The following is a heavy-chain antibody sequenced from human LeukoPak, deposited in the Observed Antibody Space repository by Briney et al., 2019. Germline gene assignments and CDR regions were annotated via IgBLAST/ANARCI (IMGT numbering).Heavy chain of an antibody. V-gene: IGHV4-31*03. CDR2: IYYSGST. CDR3: ARDLYGSGI. D-gene: IGHD3-10*01. J-gene: IGHJ4*02. Sequence: SETLSLTCIVSGGSISSGGYYWSWTRQHPGKGLEWIGYIYYSGSTYYNPSLKSRVTISVDTSKNQFSLKLSSVTAADTAVYYCARDLYGSGIWGQGTLVTVSS. CDR1: GGSISSGGYY.